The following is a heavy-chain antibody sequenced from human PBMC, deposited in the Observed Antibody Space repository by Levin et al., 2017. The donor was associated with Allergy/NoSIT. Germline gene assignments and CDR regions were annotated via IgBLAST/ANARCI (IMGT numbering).Heavy chain of an antibody. CDR1: GFSLSTSGVG. Sequence: SGPTLVKPTQTLTLTCTFSGFSLSTSGVGVGWIRQPPGKALEWLALIYWNDDKRYSPSLKSRLTITKDTSKNQVVLTMTNMDPVDTATYYCAHRGMYNWNYPNWFDPWGQGTLVTVSS. CDR3: AHRGMYNWNYPNWFDP. V-gene: IGHV2-5*01. CDR2: IYWNDDK. D-gene: IGHD1-7*01. J-gene: IGHJ5*02.